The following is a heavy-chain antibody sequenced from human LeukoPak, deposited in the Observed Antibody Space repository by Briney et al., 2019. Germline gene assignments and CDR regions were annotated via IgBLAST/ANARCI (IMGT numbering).Heavy chain of an antibody. CDR3: AASRSRRELTPY. D-gene: IGHD1-26*01. Sequence: TSVKVSCTASGFTFTSSAVQWVRQARGQRLEWIGWIVVGSGNTNYAQKFQERVTITRDMSTSTAYMELSSLRSEDTAVYYCAASRSRRELTPYWGQGTLVTVSS. J-gene: IGHJ4*02. V-gene: IGHV1-58*01. CDR1: GFTFTSSA. CDR2: IVVGSGNT.